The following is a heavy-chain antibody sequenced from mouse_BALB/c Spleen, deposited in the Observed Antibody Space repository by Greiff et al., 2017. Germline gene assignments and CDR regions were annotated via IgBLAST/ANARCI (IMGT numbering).Heavy chain of an antibody. CDR3: ARRGNYVGYFDY. V-gene: IGHV5-6-5*01. Sequence: EVMLVESGGGLVKPGGSLKLSCAASGFTFSSYAMSWVRQTPEKRLEWVASISSGGSTYYPDSVKGRFTISRDNARNILYLQMSSLRSEDTAMYYCARRGNYVGYFDYWGQGTTLTVSS. CDR1: GFTFSSYA. J-gene: IGHJ2*01. CDR2: ISSGGST. D-gene: IGHD2-1*01.